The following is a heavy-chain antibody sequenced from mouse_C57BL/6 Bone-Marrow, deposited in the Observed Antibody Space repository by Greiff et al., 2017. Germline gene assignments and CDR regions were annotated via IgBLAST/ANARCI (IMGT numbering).Heavy chain of an antibody. Sequence: QVQLKHSGAELVRPGTSVKMSCKASGYTFTNYWIGWAKQRPGHGLEWIGDIYPGGGYTNYNEKFKGKATLTADKSSSTAYMQFSSLTSEDSAIYYCARKRSYWYFDVWGTGTTVTVSS. J-gene: IGHJ1*03. V-gene: IGHV1-63*01. CDR2: IYPGGGYT. CDR1: GYTFTNYW. CDR3: ARKRSYWYFDV.